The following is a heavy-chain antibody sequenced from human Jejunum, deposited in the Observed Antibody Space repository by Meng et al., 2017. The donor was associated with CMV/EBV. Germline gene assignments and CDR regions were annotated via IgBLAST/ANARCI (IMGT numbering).Heavy chain of an antibody. V-gene: IGHV1-2*02. CDR1: GYIFTAYY. Sequence: SGYIFTAYYIHWVRQAPGQGLEWMGCIDPRTGGTTSAQKFQGRVTMTRDSSINTAYMEMNSLRSDDTAVYFCARGGPQDVVPWWYFDPWGRGTLVTVSS. J-gene: IGHJ2*01. CDR2: IDPRTGGT. D-gene: IGHD2-8*01. CDR3: ARGGPQDVVPWWYFDP.